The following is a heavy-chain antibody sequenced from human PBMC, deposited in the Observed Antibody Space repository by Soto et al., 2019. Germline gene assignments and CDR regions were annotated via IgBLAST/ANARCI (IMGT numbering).Heavy chain of an antibody. J-gene: IGHJ2*01. V-gene: IGHV3-30-3*01. CDR1: GFTFSSYA. Sequence: QVQLVESGGGVVQPGRSLRLSCAASGFTFSSYAMHWVRQAPGKGLEWVAVISYDGSNKYYADSVKGRFTISRDNSKNSLDRQMKSLRAEDTAVYYCARDPLWGTAMVLWYFDLWGRGTLVTVSS. CDR2: ISYDGSNK. CDR3: ARDPLWGTAMVLWYFDL. D-gene: IGHD5-18*01.